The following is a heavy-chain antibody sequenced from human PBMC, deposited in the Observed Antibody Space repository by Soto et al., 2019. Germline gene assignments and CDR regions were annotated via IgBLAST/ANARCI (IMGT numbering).Heavy chain of an antibody. J-gene: IGHJ4*02. V-gene: IGHV3-30*04. CDR1: GFTFNSLS. CDR3: AREPYGDSQYFDY. CDR2: ISFDGRVT. Sequence: QVHLVESGGGMVQPGTSLRLSCTASGFTFNSLSLHWVRQRPDKGLEWVAVISFDGRVTYYADFVKGRFTVSRDNSKNTIYLKVNSLRAEDTAVYYCAREPYGDSQYFDYWGQGTLVTVSS. D-gene: IGHD3-10*01.